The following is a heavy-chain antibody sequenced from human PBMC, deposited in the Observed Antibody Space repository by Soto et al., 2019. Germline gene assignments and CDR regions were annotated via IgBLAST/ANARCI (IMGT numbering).Heavy chain of an antibody. Sequence: PGGSLRLSCVASGFTFEDHAMHWVRQGPGKGLEWVSGISCNSDIIVYADSVKGRFTMSRDNVKNSLYLQMSSLRSEDTAAYYCVRDMGNYHFWCNHLRGLDVWGPGTTVTVYS. D-gene: IGHD3-3*01. J-gene: IGHJ6*02. V-gene: IGHV3-9*01. CDR1: GFTFEDHA. CDR3: VRDMGNYHFWCNHLRGLDV. CDR2: ISCNSDII.